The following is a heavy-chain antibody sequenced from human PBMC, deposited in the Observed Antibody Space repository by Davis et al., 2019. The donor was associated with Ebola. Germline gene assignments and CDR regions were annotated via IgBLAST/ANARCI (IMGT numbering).Heavy chain of an antibody. Sequence: GESLKISCTASGFTFITFSLNWVRQAPGKGLEWVSAISGSGGSTYYADSVKGRFTISRDNSKNTLYLQMNSLRAEDTAVYYCAKLNGGWSMADDYWGQGTLVTVSS. CDR1: GFTFITFS. CDR3: AKLNGGWSMADDY. D-gene: IGHD6-19*01. CDR2: ISGSGGST. J-gene: IGHJ4*02. V-gene: IGHV3-23*01.